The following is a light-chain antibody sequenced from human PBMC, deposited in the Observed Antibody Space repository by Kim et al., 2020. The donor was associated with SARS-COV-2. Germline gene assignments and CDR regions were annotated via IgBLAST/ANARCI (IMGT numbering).Light chain of an antibody. CDR3: TSYTSSGTYV. CDR2: DVT. J-gene: IGLJ1*01. V-gene: IGLV2-14*03. Sequence: GQSITISCTGTSSDVGGYNNVSWYQHHPGKAPQLMIYDVTERPSGVSNRFSGSKSGNTASLTISGLQAEDEIDYYCTSYTSSGTYVFGSGTKVTVL. CDR1: SSDVGGYNN.